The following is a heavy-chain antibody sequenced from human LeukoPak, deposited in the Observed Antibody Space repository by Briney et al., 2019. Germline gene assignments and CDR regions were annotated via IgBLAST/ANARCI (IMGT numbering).Heavy chain of an antibody. Sequence: PSETLSLTCTVSGGSISSYYWSWIRQPPGKGLEWIGYIYYSGSTNYNPSLKSRVTISVDTSKNQFSLKLSSVTAADTAVYYCARHAAAGLDCWGQGTLVTVSS. CDR3: ARHAAAGLDC. J-gene: IGHJ4*02. V-gene: IGHV4-59*08. D-gene: IGHD6-13*01. CDR2: IYYSGST. CDR1: GGSISSYY.